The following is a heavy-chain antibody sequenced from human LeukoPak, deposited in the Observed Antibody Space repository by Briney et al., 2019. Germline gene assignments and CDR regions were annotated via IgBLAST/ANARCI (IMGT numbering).Heavy chain of an antibody. V-gene: IGHV1-18*03. J-gene: IGHJ4*02. CDR3: ARDMYDSSGHLDY. CDR2: ISGYNGKT. D-gene: IGHD3-22*01. Sequence: GSSVKVSCKASGYTFTSYGINWVRQAPGQGLEWMGWISGYNGKTNYAQKVRGRVTMTTDTSTSTAYMELRSLRSDDMAVYYCARDMYDSSGHLDYWGQGTLVTVSS. CDR1: GYTFTSYG.